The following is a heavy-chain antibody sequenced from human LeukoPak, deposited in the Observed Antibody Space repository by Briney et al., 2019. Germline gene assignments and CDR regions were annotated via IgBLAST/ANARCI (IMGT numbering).Heavy chain of an antibody. D-gene: IGHD5-18*01. CDR3: AKDLVGDSYGSIDY. J-gene: IGHJ4*02. Sequence: PGGSLRLSCAASGFTFSSYWMSWVRQAPGKGLEWVANIKQDGSEKYYVDSVKGRFTISRDNAKNSLYLQMNSLRAEDAAVYYCAKDLVGDSYGSIDYWGQGTLVTVSS. CDR1: GFTFSSYW. V-gene: IGHV3-7*03. CDR2: IKQDGSEK.